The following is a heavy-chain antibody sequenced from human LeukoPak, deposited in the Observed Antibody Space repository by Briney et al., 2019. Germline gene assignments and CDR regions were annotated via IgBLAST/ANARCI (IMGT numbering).Heavy chain of an antibody. V-gene: IGHV1-8*01. CDR1: GYTLISYD. Sequence: ASVKVSCKASGYTLISYDINWVGQATGQGREWMGGMNPNSGITGYAQKFQGRVTMTRNTSISTAYMELSSLRSEHTAVYYCARGEVGAYGGYHLPDSWGQGTLVTVSS. J-gene: IGHJ5*01. CDR3: ARGEVGAYGGYHLPDS. D-gene: IGHD4-17*01. CDR2: MNPNSGIT.